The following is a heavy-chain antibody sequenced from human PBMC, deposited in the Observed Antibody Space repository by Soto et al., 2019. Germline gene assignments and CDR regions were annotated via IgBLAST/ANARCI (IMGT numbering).Heavy chain of an antibody. CDR1: GFTFSSYA. V-gene: IGHV3-30-3*01. CDR2: ISYDGSNK. CDR3: ARDLGYSYGKYFDY. D-gene: IGHD5-18*01. Sequence: GGSLRLSCAASGFTFSSYAMHWVRQAPGKGLEWVAVISYDGSNKYYADSVKGRFTISRDNSKNTLYLQMNSLRAEDTAVYYCARDLGYSYGKYFDYWGQGTLVTVSS. J-gene: IGHJ4*02.